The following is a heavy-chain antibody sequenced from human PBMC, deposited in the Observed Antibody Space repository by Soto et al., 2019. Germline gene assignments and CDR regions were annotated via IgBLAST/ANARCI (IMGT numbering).Heavy chain of an antibody. V-gene: IGHV3-21*01. CDR1: GFTVSSNY. CDR2: ISSSSSYI. Sequence: GGSLRLSCAASGFTVSSNYMSWVRQAPGKGLEWVSSISSSSSYIYYADSVKGRFTISRDNAKNSLYLQMNSLRAEDTAVYYCARDSPGAYCSGGSCYSGVIPFWYFDYWGQGTLVTVSS. J-gene: IGHJ4*02. D-gene: IGHD2-15*01. CDR3: ARDSPGAYCSGGSCYSGVIPFWYFDY.